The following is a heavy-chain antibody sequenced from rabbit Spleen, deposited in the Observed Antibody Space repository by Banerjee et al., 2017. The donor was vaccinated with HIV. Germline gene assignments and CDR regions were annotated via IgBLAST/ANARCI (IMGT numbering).Heavy chain of an antibody. CDR3: ARDTGSSFSSYGMDL. Sequence: QQQLVESGGGLVKPGGTLTLTCTVSGFSFSTDAMSWVRQAPGKGLEWITYIAGSSSGFTYSATWAKGRFTCSKTSSTTVTLQMTSLTVADTATYFCARDTGSSFSSYGMDLWGQGTLVTVS. CDR1: GFSFSTDA. V-gene: IGHV1S45*01. CDR2: IAGSSSGFT. D-gene: IGHD8-1*01. J-gene: IGHJ6*01.